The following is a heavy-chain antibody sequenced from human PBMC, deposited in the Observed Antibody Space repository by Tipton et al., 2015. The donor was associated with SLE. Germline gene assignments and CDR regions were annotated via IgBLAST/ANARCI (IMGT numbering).Heavy chain of an antibody. V-gene: IGHV3-74*01. J-gene: IGHJ4*02. CDR1: GFTFSSSW. Sequence: SLRLSCAASGFTFSSSWMHWVRQAPGKGLVWVSRINSDGSSPTYADSVRGRFTISRDNAKNTLYLQMNSLRAEDTAVYYCARDRGSERVSLRANSFDYWGQGTLVTVSS. CDR3: ARDRGSERVSLRANSFDY. D-gene: IGHD3-10*01. CDR2: INSDGSSP.